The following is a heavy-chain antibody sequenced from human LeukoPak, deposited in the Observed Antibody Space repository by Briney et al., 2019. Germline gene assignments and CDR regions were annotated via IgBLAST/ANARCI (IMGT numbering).Heavy chain of an antibody. CDR1: GYSFTTYW. CDR2: IYPGNSDT. D-gene: IGHD3-22*01. J-gene: IGHJ3*01. Sequence: GESLKISCKGSGYSFTTYWIGWVRQMPGQGLEWMGIIYPGNSDTRYSPSFQGQVTISADESISTAYLQWSSLKASDTAIYYCARHPRNYYDNLGYYSTDAFDFWGQGTMVTVSS. CDR3: ARHPRNYYDNLGYYSTDAFDF. V-gene: IGHV5-51*01.